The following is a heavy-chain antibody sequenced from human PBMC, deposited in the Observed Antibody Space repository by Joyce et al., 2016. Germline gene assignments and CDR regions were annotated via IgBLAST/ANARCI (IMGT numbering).Heavy chain of an antibody. CDR2: IHSGDTT. J-gene: IGHJ6*02. CDR3: ARSKVGASSYYHYGMDV. CDR1: GFSVSSYH. V-gene: IGHV3-53*01. D-gene: IGHD1-26*01. Sequence: EVQLVESGGGLSQPGGSLRLSCAASGFSVSSYHMSWVRQAPGKGLEWVSVIHSGDTTHYADSVKGRFTISRDISKTTLYLQMNSLRAEDTAVYYCARSKVGASSYYHYGMDVGGQGTTVIVSS.